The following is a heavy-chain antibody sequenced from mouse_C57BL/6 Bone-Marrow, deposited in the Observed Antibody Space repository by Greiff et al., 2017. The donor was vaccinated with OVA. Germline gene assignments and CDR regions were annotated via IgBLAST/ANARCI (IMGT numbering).Heavy chain of an antibody. D-gene: IGHD1-1*02. J-gene: IGHJ1*03. V-gene: IGHV14-2*01. CDR2: IDPEDGET. CDR1: GFNIKDYY. Sequence: VQLQQSGAELVKPGASVKLSCTASGFNIKDYYMHWVKQRTEQGLEWIGRIDPEDGETKYAPKFQGKATITADTSSSTAYMQLSSLTSEDSAVYYCARGKGLWWGYFDVWGTGTTVTVSS. CDR3: ARGKGLWWGYFDV.